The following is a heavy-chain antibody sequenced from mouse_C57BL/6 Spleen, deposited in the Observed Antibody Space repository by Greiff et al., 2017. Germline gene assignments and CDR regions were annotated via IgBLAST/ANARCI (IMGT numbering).Heavy chain of an antibody. D-gene: IGHD1-1*01. J-gene: IGHJ2*01. CDR2: IDPEDGDT. CDR1: GFNIKDYY. Sequence: VQLQQSGAELVRPGASVKLSCTASGFNIKDYYMHWVNQTPEQGLEWIGSIDPEDGDTDYAPKFQGKATMTADTSSNTACLQRSSLTSEDTAVYYCTTDKGSRETNNFDYWARGTTLTVAT. CDR3: TTDKGSRETNNFDY. V-gene: IGHV14-1*01.